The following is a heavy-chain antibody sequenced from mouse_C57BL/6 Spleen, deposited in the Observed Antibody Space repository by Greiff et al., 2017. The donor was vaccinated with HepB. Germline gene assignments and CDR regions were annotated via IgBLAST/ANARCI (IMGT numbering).Heavy chain of an antibody. CDR1: GFTFSDAW. Sequence: EVKLMESGGGLVQPGGSMKLSCAASGFTFSDAWMDWVRQAPEKGLEWVAEISNKANNHATYYAEYVKGRFTISRDDSKSTVYLQMNSLRAENTGIYYCTKENYGNLFAYWGQGTLVTVSA. CDR2: ISNKANNHAT. J-gene: IGHJ3*01. D-gene: IGHD2-1*01. CDR3: TKENYGNLFAY. V-gene: IGHV6-6*01.